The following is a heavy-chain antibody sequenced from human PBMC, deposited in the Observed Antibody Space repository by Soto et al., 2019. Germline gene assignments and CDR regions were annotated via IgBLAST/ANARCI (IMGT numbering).Heavy chain of an antibody. CDR2: ISYDGSNK. Sequence: QVQLVESGGGVVQPGRSLRLSCAASGFNFSSYAMHWVRQAPGKGLEWVAVISYDGSNKYYADSVKGRFTISRDNSKNPRNLQMTSLRGEDTTVYYWARGRRGSPPFDSWGQGTLVTVSS. D-gene: IGHD3-16*01. CDR3: ARGRRGSPPFDS. V-gene: IGHV3-30-3*01. J-gene: IGHJ4*02. CDR1: GFNFSSYA.